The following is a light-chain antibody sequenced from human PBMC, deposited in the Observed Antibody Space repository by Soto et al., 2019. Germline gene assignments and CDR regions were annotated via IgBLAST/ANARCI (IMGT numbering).Light chain of an antibody. J-gene: IGKJ3*01. V-gene: IGKV3-11*01. CDR3: QQRGDWPRVT. CDR1: QSVRSY. Sequence: EIVLTQSPATLSLSPGERATLSCRASQSVRSYLAWYQQKPGQAPRLRIYDASNRATGIPARFSGSGSGTDVTTTISSLEPEDFAVYYCQQRGDWPRVTFGPGTKVDLK. CDR2: DAS.